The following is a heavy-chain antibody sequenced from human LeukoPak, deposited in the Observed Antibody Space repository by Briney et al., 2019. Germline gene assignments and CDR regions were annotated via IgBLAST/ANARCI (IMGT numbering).Heavy chain of an antibody. CDR1: GGSFSGYY. CDR3: ARAEERSSGWYSRAGYYYGMDV. Sequence: PSETLSLTCAVYGGSFSGYYWSWIRQPPGKGLEWIGEINHSGSTNYNPSLKSRVTISVDTSKNQFSLKLSSVTAADTAVYYCARAEERSSGWYSRAGYYYGMDVWGQGTTVTVSS. CDR2: INHSGST. J-gene: IGHJ6*02. D-gene: IGHD6-19*01. V-gene: IGHV4-34*01.